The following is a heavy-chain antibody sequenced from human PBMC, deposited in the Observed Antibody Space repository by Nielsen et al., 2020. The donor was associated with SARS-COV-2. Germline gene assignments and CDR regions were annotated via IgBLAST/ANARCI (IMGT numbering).Heavy chain of an antibody. V-gene: IGHV4-59*12. CDR2: IYYSGST. Sequence: SETLSLTCTVSGGSISSYYWSWIRQPPGKGLEWIGYIYYSGSTYYNPSLKSRVSISVDTSKNQFSLKLSSVTAADTAVYYCARVKEQWLVQSYYFDSWGQGTLVTVSS. CDR1: GGSISSYY. J-gene: IGHJ4*02. CDR3: ARVKEQWLVQSYYFDS. D-gene: IGHD6-19*01.